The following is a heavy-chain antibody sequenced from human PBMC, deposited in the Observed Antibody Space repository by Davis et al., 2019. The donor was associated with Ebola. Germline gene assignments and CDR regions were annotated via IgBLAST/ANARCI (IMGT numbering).Heavy chain of an antibody. CDR2: IYPGDSDT. J-gene: IGHJ5*02. CDR3: ARLSWVVVVAATSGWFDP. V-gene: IGHV5-51*01. Sequence: GEPLKISCKGSGYSFTSYWIGWVRQMPGKGLEWMGIIYPGDSDTRYSPSFQGQVTISADKSINTAYLQWSSLKASDTAMYYCARLSWVVVVAATSGWFDPWGQGTLVTVSS. D-gene: IGHD2-15*01. CDR1: GYSFTSYW.